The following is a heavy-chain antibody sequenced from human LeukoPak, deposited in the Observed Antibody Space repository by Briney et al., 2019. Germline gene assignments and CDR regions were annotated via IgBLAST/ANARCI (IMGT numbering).Heavy chain of an antibody. CDR3: ARVSKGELLRAFFDY. D-gene: IGHD1-26*01. CDR2: INPSGGST. V-gene: IGHV1-46*01. Sequence: GASVKVSCKASGYTFTSYYMHWVRQAPGQGLEWMGIINPSGGSTSYAQKFQGRVTMTRDMSTSTVYMELSSLRSEDTAVYYCARVSKGELLRAFFDYWGQGTLVTVSS. CDR1: GYTFTSYY. J-gene: IGHJ4*02.